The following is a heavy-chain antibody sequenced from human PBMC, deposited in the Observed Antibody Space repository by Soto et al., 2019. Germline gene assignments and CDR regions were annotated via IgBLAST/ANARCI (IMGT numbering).Heavy chain of an antibody. J-gene: IGHJ4*02. Sequence: QVQLQESGPGLVKPSQTLSLTCTVSGGSISSGGYYWSWIRQHPGKGLEWIGYIYYSGSTYYNPSLKSRVTISVDTSKNQFSLKLSSVTAADTAVYYCARGYDSSGYYYYFDYWGQETLVTVSS. V-gene: IGHV4-31*03. D-gene: IGHD3-22*01. CDR3: ARGYDSSGYYYYFDY. CDR1: GGSISSGGYY. CDR2: IYYSGST.